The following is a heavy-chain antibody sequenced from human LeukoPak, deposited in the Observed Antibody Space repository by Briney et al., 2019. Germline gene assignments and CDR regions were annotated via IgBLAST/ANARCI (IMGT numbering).Heavy chain of an antibody. CDR1: GYSFTNYW. CDR3: ARTTNFDY. J-gene: IGHJ4*02. V-gene: IGHV5-51*01. D-gene: IGHD4-11*01. Sequence: GESLKISCRGSGYSFTNYWIGWVRQMPGKGLEWMGIIYPGDSDTRYSPSFQGQVTISADKSISTAYLQRSSLKASDTAIYYCARTTNFDYWGQGTLVTVSS. CDR2: IYPGDSDT.